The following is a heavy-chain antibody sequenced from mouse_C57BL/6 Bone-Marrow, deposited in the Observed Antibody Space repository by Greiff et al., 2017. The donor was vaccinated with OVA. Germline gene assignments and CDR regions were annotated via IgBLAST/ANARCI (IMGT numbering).Heavy chain of an antibody. V-gene: IGHV1-81*01. D-gene: IGHD2-2*01. CDR2: IYPRSGNT. CDR1: GYTFTSYG. J-gene: IGHJ3*01. CDR3: ARGLWLRRAWFAY. Sequence: VQLQQSGAELARPGASVKLSCKASGYTFTSYGISWVKQSTGQGLEWIGEIYPRSGNTYYNEKFKGKATLTADKSSSTAYMELRSLTSEDSAVYFCARGLWLRRAWFAYWGQGTLVTVSA.